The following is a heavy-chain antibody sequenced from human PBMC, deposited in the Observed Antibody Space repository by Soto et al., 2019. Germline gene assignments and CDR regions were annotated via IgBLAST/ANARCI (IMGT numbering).Heavy chain of an antibody. Sequence: SETLSLTCTVSGGSISSSSYYWGWIRQPPGKGLEWIGSIYYSGSTYYNPSLKSRVTISVDTSKNQFSLKLSSVTAADTAVYYCARDARGGKYYYMDVWGTGTTVTLSS. J-gene: IGHJ6*03. CDR1: GGSISSSSYY. CDR3: ARDARGGKYYYMDV. CDR2: IYYSGST. V-gene: IGHV4-39*07. D-gene: IGHD3-16*01.